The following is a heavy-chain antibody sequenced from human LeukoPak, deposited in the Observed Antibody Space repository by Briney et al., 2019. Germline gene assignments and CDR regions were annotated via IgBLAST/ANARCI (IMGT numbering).Heavy chain of an antibody. CDR3: ARGIYYDSSRNWFDP. J-gene: IGHJ5*02. D-gene: IGHD3-22*01. V-gene: IGHV4-4*07. CDR2: IYTSGST. Sequence: SETLSLTCTVSGGSISSYYWSWIRQPAGKGLEWIGRIYTSGSTNYNPSLKSRVTMSVDTSKNQFSLKLGSVTAADTAVYYCARGIYYDSSRNWFDPWGQGTLVTVSS. CDR1: GGSISSYY.